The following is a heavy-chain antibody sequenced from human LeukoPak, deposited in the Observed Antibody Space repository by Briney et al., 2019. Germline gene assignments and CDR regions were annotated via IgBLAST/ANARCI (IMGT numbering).Heavy chain of an antibody. Sequence: PGGSLRLSCAASGFTFSSYAMHWVRQAPGKGLEWVAVISYDGSNKYYADSVKGRFTISRDNSKNTLYLQMNSLRAEDTAVYYCAREGAVAGTFDFDYWGQGTLVTVSS. CDR1: GFTFSSYA. CDR3: AREGAVAGTFDFDY. D-gene: IGHD6-19*01. V-gene: IGHV3-30*04. CDR2: ISYDGSNK. J-gene: IGHJ4*02.